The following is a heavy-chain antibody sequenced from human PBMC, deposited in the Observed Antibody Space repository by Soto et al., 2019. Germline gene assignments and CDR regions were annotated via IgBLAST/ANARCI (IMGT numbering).Heavy chain of an antibody. D-gene: IGHD6-6*01. Sequence: QVQLVQSGAEVKKPGASVKVSCTASGYTFITYGISWVRQAPGQGLEWMGWISSYNGHTNYAQKLQGRVPMTTDTSTTTAYMQLRSLRSDDTAVYYCARDRPTSSIRARDYSYAMDVWGQGTTGTVSS. J-gene: IGHJ6*02. CDR1: GYTFITYG. CDR3: ARDRPTSSIRARDYSYAMDV. V-gene: IGHV1-18*01. CDR2: ISSYNGHT.